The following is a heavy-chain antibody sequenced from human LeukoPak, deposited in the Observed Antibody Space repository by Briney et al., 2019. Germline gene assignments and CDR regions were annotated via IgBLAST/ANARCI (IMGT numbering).Heavy chain of an antibody. J-gene: IGHJ5*02. CDR2: ITGSGGGT. D-gene: IGHD3-3*01. V-gene: IGHV3-23*01. Sequence: AGGSLRLSCAASGFTFSSYAMAWVRQAPGKGLEWVSGITGSGGGTFYADSVKGRFTISRDNAKNSLYLQMNSLRDEDTAVYYCARGTDFWSGDYLDPWGQGTLVTVSS. CDR1: GFTFSSYA. CDR3: ARGTDFWSGDYLDP.